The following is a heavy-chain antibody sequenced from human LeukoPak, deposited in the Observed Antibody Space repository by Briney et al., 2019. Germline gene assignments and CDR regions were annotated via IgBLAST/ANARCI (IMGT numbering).Heavy chain of an antibody. V-gene: IGHV4-59*01. CDR1: GGSISSYY. D-gene: IGHD1-26*01. CDR2: IYYSGST. J-gene: IGHJ4*02. CDR3: AREGRGATIDY. Sequence: SETPSLTCTVSGGSISSYYWSWIRQPPGKGLEWIGYIYYSGSTNYNPSLKSRVTISVDTSKNQFSLKLSSVTAADTAVYYCAREGRGATIDYWGQGTLVTVSS.